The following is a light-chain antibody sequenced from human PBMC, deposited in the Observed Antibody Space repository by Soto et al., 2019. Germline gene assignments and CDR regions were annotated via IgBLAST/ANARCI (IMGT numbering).Light chain of an antibody. J-gene: IGLJ1*01. V-gene: IGLV2-14*03. CDR3: TSFAPGRIYV. CDR2: EVS. CDR1: SSDIGAYDL. Sequence: QSVGTHPASVSWSPGHSITISCSGTSSDIGAYDLVSWYQQHPGRAPKLIIYEVSHRFSGLSYRFSGSKSGYTASLTISGLQAEEEGDYYCTSFAPGRIYVFGSGTKVTRL.